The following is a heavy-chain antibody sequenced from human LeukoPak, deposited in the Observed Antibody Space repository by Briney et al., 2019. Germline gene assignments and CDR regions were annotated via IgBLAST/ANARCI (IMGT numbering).Heavy chain of an antibody. CDR3: ARGATGYSMGY. CDR2: INSDGSST. V-gene: IGHV3-74*01. D-gene: IGHD3-9*01. CDR1: GFTFSNYW. J-gene: IGHJ4*02. Sequence: PGGSLRLSCAASGFTFSNYWMHWVRQAPGEGLVWVSRINSDGSSTSYADPVKGRFTISRDNAKNSLYLQMNSLRAEDTAVYYCARGATGYSMGYCGQGTLVTVSS.